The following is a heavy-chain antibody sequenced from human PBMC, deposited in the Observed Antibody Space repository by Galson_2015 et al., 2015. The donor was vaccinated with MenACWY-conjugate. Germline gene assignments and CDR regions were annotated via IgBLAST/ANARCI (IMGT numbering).Heavy chain of an antibody. CDR1: AFTFTSVC. D-gene: IGHD4-17*01. Sequence: SLKLSCAASAFTFTSVCMIWVRQAPGKGLEWVSSISASGGRTYYADYVKGRFTITRDNSTKTLFLQMNSLRAEDTAVYFCAKGLYGDYGIDYWGQGTLVTVSS. V-gene: IGHV3-23*01. CDR3: AKGLYGDYGIDY. CDR2: ISASGGRT. J-gene: IGHJ4*02.